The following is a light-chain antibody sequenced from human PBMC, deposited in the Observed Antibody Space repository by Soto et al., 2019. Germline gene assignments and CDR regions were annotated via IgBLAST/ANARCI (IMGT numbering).Light chain of an antibody. V-gene: IGKV3-20*01. Sequence: EIVLTQSPGTLSLSPGEGVTLSCRASQSVRGGFLAWYQQKPGQAPRLLIYGASSRASGIPDRFSGGGYDTAFTLTINRLEPEDFAVYYCQQYEASPWTFGQGTKVEIK. CDR3: QQYEASPWT. CDR1: QSVRGGF. CDR2: GAS. J-gene: IGKJ1*01.